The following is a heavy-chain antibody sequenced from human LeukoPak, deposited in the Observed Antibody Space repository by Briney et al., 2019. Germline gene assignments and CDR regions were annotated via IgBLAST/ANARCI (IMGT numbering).Heavy chain of an antibody. CDR2: IYYSGST. V-gene: IGHV4-31*03. Sequence: PSQTLSLTCTVSGGSISSGGYYWSWIRQHPGKGLEWIGYIYYSGSTYYNPSLKSRVTISVDTSKNQFSLKLSSVTAADTAVYYCARASRDYYDSSGYYYEYFDYWGQGTLVTVSS. D-gene: IGHD3-22*01. CDR1: GGSISSGGYY. CDR3: ARASRDYYDSSGYYYEYFDY. J-gene: IGHJ4*02.